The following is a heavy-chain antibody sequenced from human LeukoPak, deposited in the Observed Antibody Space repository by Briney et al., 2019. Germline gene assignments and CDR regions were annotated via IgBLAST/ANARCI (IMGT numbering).Heavy chain of an antibody. J-gene: IGHJ6*03. D-gene: IGHD6-13*01. CDR2: INPNSGGT. Sequence: ASVKVSCKTSGYTFTGYYMHWVRQAPGQGLEWMGWINPNSGGTNYAQKFQGRVTMTRDTSISTAYMELSRLRSDDTAVYYCAKPSGIAAAGTGGSYYYYYYMDVWGKGTTVTVSS. CDR3: AKPSGIAAAGTGGSYYYYYYMDV. V-gene: IGHV1-2*02. CDR1: GYTFTGYY.